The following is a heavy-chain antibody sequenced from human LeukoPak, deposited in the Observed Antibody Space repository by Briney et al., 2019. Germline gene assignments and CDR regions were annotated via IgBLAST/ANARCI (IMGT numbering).Heavy chain of an antibody. V-gene: IGHV1-18*01. CDR2: ISAYNGNT. J-gene: IGHJ2*01. Sequence: ASVKVSCKASGYTFTSYGISWVRQAPGQGLEWMGWISAYNGNTNYAQKLQGRVTMTTDTSTSTAYMELRSLRSDDTAVYYCARVVLNKGLGWYFDLWGRGTLVTVSS. CDR1: GYTFTSYG. D-gene: IGHD1/OR15-1a*01. CDR3: ARVVLNKGLGWYFDL.